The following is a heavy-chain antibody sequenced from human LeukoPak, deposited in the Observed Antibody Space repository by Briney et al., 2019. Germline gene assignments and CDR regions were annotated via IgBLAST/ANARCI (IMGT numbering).Heavy chain of an antibody. Sequence: SGGSLRLSCAASGFTFSSYAMHWVRQAPGKGLEYVSSISSNGGSTYYANSVKGRFTISRDNSKNTLYLQMGSLRADDMAVYYCAREHSSGWYNSWGQGTLVTVSS. CDR3: AREHSSGWYNS. CDR1: GFTFSSYA. D-gene: IGHD6-19*01. J-gene: IGHJ5*01. CDR2: ISSNGGST. V-gene: IGHV3-64*01.